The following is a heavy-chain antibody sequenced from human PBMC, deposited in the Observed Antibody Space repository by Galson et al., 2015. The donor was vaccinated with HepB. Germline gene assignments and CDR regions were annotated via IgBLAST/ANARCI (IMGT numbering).Heavy chain of an antibody. V-gene: IGHV3-21*04. CDR2: IVTASNYR. CDR3: TKDGGADTSGFPIYYFDY. J-gene: IGHJ4*02. Sequence: SLRLSCATSGFTFSTYSMHWVRQTPGKGLEWVSSIVTASNYRYYADSVKGRFTISRDNAKNSLYLQMNSLKAEDTAVYYCTKDGGADTSGFPIYYFDYWGQGTLVTVSS. D-gene: IGHD3-22*01. CDR1: GFTFSTYS.